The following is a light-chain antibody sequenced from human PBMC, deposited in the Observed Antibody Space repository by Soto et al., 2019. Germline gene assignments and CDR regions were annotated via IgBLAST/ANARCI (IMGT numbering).Light chain of an antibody. Sequence: EIVMTQSPRSLPVTPGEPASISCRSSQSLLQSNGFNYLDWYLQKPGQSPQLLIYLGSNRASGVPDRFSGSGSGTDFTLEISRVAAEDVGVYYCMQAVQLPWTFGQGTKVEIK. CDR3: MQAVQLPWT. J-gene: IGKJ1*01. CDR2: LGS. V-gene: IGKV2-28*01. CDR1: QSLLQSNGFNY.